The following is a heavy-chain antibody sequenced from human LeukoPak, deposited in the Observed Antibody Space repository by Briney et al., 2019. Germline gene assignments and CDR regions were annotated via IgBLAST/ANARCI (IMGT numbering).Heavy chain of an antibody. V-gene: IGHV1-69*04. CDR3: ARDVDTAMVSSGMDV. CDR1: GGTFSSYA. J-gene: IGHJ6*02. D-gene: IGHD5-18*01. CDR2: IVPILGIA. Sequence: SVKVSCKASGGTFSSYAISWVRQAPGQGLEWMGRIVPILGIANYAQKFQGRVTITADKSTSTAYMELSSLRSEDTAVYYCARDVDTAMVSSGMDVWGQGTTVTVSS.